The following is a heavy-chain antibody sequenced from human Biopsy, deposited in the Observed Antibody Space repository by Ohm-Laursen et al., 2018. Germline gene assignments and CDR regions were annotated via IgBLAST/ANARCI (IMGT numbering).Heavy chain of an antibody. Sequence: PSETLSLTCTVSGGSLSSYSWSWIRQPAGKGLEWIGQIYTSGITNYNPSLKSRVTMSVDTSKKQFSLRMTSVTAADTAVYYCAHGSGSYYKWDFWGRGTLVTVSS. D-gene: IGHD3-10*01. CDR1: GGSLSSYS. CDR2: IYTSGIT. CDR3: AHGSGSYYKWDF. V-gene: IGHV4-4*07. J-gene: IGHJ4*02.